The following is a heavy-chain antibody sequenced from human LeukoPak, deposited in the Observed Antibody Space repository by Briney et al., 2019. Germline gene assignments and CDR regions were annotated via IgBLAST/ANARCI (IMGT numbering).Heavy chain of an antibody. J-gene: IGHJ6*02. CDR2: VWYDGSHK. V-gene: IGHV3-33*01. Sequence: GGSLRLSCAASGFPFSTYGMHWVRQAPGKGLEWVALVWYDGSHKYYTDSVRDRFTISRDNSKNTLYLHMNSLRAEDTAVYYCARDPAYGLGTANYFYAMDVWGQGTTVTVSS. CDR3: ARDPAYGLGTANYFYAMDV. CDR1: GFPFSTYG. D-gene: IGHD3-10*01.